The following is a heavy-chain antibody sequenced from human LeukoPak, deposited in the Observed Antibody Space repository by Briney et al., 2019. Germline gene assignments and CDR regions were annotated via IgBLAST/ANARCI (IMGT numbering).Heavy chain of an antibody. CDR1: GFTFSSYA. D-gene: IGHD6-13*01. CDR3: ARDMATAGDY. Sequence: GGSLRLSCAASGFTFSSYAMSWVRQAPGKGLEWVSYISRSGTTIYYADSVKGRFTISRDNAKNSLYLQMNSLTAEDTAVYYCARDMATAGDYWGQGTLVTVSS. V-gene: IGHV3-48*03. J-gene: IGHJ4*02. CDR2: ISRSGTTI.